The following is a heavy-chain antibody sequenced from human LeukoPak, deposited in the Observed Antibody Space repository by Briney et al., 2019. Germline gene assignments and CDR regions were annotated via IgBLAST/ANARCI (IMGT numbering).Heavy chain of an antibody. Sequence: SETLPLTCAVSEYAITSGYYWSWIRQTPGKGLEWIGNVFHSGKTYYNSSLKSRITILVDTSANHFSLKLSSVTAADTAVYYCARVDGGWFDPWGQGTLVTVSS. CDR3: ARVDGGWFDP. CDR2: VFHSGKT. V-gene: IGHV4-38-2*01. D-gene: IGHD3-3*01. J-gene: IGHJ5*02. CDR1: EYAITSGYY.